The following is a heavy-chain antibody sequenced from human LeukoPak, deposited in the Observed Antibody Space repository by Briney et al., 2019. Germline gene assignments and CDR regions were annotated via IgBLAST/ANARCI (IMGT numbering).Heavy chain of an antibody. CDR3: AREQNYYGSGSYPPYLDY. Sequence: SETLSLTCTVSVGSISSYYWSWIRQPAGKGLEWIGRIYTSGSTNYNPSLKSRVTMSVDTSKNQFSLKLSSVTAADTAVYYCAREQNYYGSGSYPPYLDYWGQGTLVTVSS. J-gene: IGHJ4*02. CDR2: IYTSGST. CDR1: VGSISSYY. D-gene: IGHD3-10*01. V-gene: IGHV4-4*07.